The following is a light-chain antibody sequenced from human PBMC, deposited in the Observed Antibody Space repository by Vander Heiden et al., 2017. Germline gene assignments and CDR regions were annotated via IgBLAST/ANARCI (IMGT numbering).Light chain of an antibody. CDR3: QAWDSSTVV. Sequence: SYEPTQPPAVSVSPGPTATIPCSGEKWGMRYASWYQQKAGQSPVLVSFKDTQRPSGIPERFSGSKSGNTATLNISGTQSSEEADYYWQAWDSSTVVFGGGTKLTVL. CDR1: KWGMRY. CDR2: KDT. V-gene: IGLV3-1*01. J-gene: IGLJ2*01.